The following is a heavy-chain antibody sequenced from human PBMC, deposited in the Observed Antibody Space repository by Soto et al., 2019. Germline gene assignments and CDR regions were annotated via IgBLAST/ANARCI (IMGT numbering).Heavy chain of an antibody. D-gene: IGHD3-10*01. V-gene: IGHV1-2*04. J-gene: IGHJ5*02. CDR1: GYTFTGYY. Sequence: ASVKVSCKASGYTFTGYYMHWVRQAPGQGLEWMGWINPNSGGTNYAQKFQGWVTMTRDTSISTAYMELSRLRSDDTAVYYCARERIGYGSGSYTLTWFDPWGPGTLVTVSS. CDR3: ARERIGYGSGSYTLTWFDP. CDR2: INPNSGGT.